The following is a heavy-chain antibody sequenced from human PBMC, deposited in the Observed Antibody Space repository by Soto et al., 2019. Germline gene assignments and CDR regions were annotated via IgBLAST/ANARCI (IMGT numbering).Heavy chain of an antibody. Sequence: GESLKISCKGSGYSFTSDWISWVRQMPGKVLEWMGRIDPSDSYTNYSPSFQGHVTISADKSISTAYLQWSSLKASDTAMYYCARLKYYDYVWGSYRYDRAFDYWGQGTLVNVSS. V-gene: IGHV5-10-1*01. D-gene: IGHD3-16*02. CDR2: IDPSDSYT. CDR3: ARLKYYDYVWGSYRYDRAFDY. CDR1: GYSFTSDW. J-gene: IGHJ4*02.